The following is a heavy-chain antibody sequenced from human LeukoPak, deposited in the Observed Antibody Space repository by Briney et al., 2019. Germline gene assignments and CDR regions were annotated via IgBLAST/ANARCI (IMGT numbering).Heavy chain of an antibody. CDR3: ARERYYDGSDNYFELGY. J-gene: IGHJ4*02. Sequence: GGSLRLSCAASGFTFSSYEMNWVRQAPGEGLEWVSYISSSGGTINYADSVKGRFTISRDNAKNSLYLQMNSLRVEDTAVYYCARERYYDGSDNYFELGYWGQGTLVTVSS. CDR1: GFTFSSYE. D-gene: IGHD3-22*01. CDR2: ISSSGGTI. V-gene: IGHV3-48*03.